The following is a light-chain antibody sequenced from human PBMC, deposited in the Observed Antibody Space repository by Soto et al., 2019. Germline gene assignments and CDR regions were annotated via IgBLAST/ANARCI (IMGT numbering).Light chain of an antibody. CDR2: DVS. CDR1: SSDVGGYNY. J-gene: IGLJ1*01. V-gene: IGLV2-14*01. CDR3: SSYTTGSTL. Sequence: QSALTQPASVSGSPGQSITVSCTGTSSDVGGYNYVSWYQQHPGQAPKLMIYDVSNRPSGVSNRFSGSKSGNTASLTISGLQAEDEADYYCSSYTTGSTLFGTGTKLTVL.